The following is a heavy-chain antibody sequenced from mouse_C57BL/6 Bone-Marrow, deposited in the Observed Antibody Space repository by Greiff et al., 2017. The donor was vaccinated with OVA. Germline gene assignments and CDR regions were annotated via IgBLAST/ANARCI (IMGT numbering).Heavy chain of an antibody. V-gene: IGHV5-12*01. Sequence: EVKLMESGGGLVQPGGSLKLSCAASGFTFSDYYMYWVRQTPEKRLEWVAYISNGGGSTYYPDTVKGRFTISRDNAKNTLYLQMSRLKSEDTAMYYCARHGGVDYWGQGTSVTVSS. CDR3: ARHGGVDY. CDR1: GFTFSDYY. J-gene: IGHJ4*01. CDR2: ISNGGGST.